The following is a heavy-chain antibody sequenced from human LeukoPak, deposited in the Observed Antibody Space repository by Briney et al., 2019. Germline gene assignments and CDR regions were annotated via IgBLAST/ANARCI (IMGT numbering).Heavy chain of an antibody. CDR1: GFTFSSYA. CDR2: ISGSGGST. Sequence: GGSLGLSCAASGFTFSSYAMSWVRQAPGKGLEWVSAISGSGGSTYYADSVKGRFTISRDNSKNTLYLQMNSLRAEVTAVYYCAKGGDYDYVWGSYRLLDYWGQGTLVTVSS. J-gene: IGHJ4*02. CDR3: AKGGDYDYVWGSYRLLDY. D-gene: IGHD3-16*02. V-gene: IGHV3-23*01.